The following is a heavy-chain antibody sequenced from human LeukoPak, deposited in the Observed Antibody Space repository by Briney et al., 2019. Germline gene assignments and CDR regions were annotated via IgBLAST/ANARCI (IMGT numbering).Heavy chain of an antibody. V-gene: IGHV1-8*01. CDR3: ARVWFGELSAFDI. CDR2: MNPNSGNT. D-gene: IGHD3-10*01. Sequence: GASVKVSCKASGYTFTSYDINWVRQATGQGLEWMGWMNPNSGNTGYAQKFQGRVTMTRNTSISTAYMELSSLRSEDTAVYYCARVWFGELSAFDIWSQGTMVTVSS. CDR1: GYTFTSYD. J-gene: IGHJ3*02.